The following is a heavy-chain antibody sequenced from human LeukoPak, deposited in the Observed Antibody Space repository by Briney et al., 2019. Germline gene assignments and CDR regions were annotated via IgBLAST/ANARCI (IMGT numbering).Heavy chain of an antibody. CDR2: ISSSSSYI. Sequence: GGSLRLSCAASGFTFSSYSMNWVRQAPGKGLEWVSSISSSSSYIYYADSVKGRFTISRDNAKNSLYLQMNSLKAEDTAVYYCARDHLRRIQLWLAVIDYWGQGTLVTVSS. J-gene: IGHJ4*02. V-gene: IGHV3-21*01. CDR1: GFTFSSYS. CDR3: ARDHLRRIQLWLAVIDY. D-gene: IGHD5-18*01.